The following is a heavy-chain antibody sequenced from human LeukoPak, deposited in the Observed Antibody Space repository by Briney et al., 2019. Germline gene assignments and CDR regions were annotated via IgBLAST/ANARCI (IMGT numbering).Heavy chain of an antibody. J-gene: IGHJ6*02. CDR1: GFTVSSNY. CDR2: IYSGGST. D-gene: IGHD2-15*01. CDR3: AKRIPNYYGMDV. V-gene: IGHV3-66*01. Sequence: GGSLRLSCAASGFTVSSNYMSWVRQAAGKGLEWVSVIYSGGSTYYADSVKGRFTISRDNSKNTLYLQMNSLRAEDTAVYYCAKRIPNYYGMDVWGQGTTVTVSS.